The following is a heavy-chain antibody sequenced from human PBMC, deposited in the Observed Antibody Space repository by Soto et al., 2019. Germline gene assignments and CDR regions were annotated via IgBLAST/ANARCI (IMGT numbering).Heavy chain of an antibody. CDR1: GGTFSSYA. D-gene: IGHD6-19*01. J-gene: IGHJ4*02. CDR2: INPNSGGT. V-gene: IGHV1-2*02. CDR3: ARGSGWHEERVDY. Sequence: QVQLVQSGAEVKKPGSSVKVSCKASGGTFSSYAISWVRQAPGQGLEWMGWINPNSGGTNYAQKFQGRVTMTRDTSISTAYMELSRLRSDDTAVYYCARGSGWHEERVDYWGQGTLVTVSS.